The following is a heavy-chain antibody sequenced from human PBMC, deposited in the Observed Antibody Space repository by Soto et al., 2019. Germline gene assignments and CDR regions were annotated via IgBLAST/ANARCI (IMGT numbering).Heavy chain of an antibody. Sequence: PSETLSLTCAVSGGSIGSGGYSWSWIRQPPGKGLEWIGYIYHSGSTYYNPSLKSRVTISVDRSKNQFSLKLSSVTAADTAVYYCARGGQYRGGEKNWSDPWGQG. CDR3: ARGGQYRGGEKNWSDP. V-gene: IGHV4-30-2*01. CDR1: GGSIGSGGYS. D-gene: IGHD2-21*01. CDR2: IYHSGST. J-gene: IGHJ5*02.